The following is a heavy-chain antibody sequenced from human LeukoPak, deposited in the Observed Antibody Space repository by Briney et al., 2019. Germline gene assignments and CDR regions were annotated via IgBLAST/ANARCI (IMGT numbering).Heavy chain of an antibody. J-gene: IGHJ5*02. V-gene: IGHV4-34*01. D-gene: IGHD2-2*01. CDR3: ARDPAWFDP. CDR1: GGSFSGYY. Sequence: SETLSLTCAVYGGSFSGYYWSWIRQPPGKGLEWIGEINHSGSTNYNPSLKSRVTISVDTSKNQFSLKLSSVTAADTAVYYCARDPAWFDPWGQGTLVTVSS. CDR2: INHSGST.